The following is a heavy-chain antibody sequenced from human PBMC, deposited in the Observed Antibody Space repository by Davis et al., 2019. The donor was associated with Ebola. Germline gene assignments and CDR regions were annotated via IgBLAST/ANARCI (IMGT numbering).Heavy chain of an antibody. Sequence: AASVKVSCKASGYTFTSYAMHWVRQAPGQRLEWMGWINAGNGNTKYSQKFQGRVTITRDTSASTAYMELSSLRSEDTAVYYCAKDWAAGSRDYYYGMDVWGQGTTVTVSS. V-gene: IGHV1-3*01. CDR3: AKDWAAGSRDYYYGMDV. CDR2: INAGNGNT. D-gene: IGHD3-16*01. CDR1: GYTFTSYA. J-gene: IGHJ6*02.